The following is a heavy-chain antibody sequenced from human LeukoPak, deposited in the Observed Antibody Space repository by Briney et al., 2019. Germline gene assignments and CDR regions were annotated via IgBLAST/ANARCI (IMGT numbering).Heavy chain of an antibody. CDR2: ISSSSSYI. CDR1: GLTFSSYI. V-gene: IGHV3-21*01. CDR3: ARALSYDYGDSSFDY. Sequence: PGGSLRLSCAASGLTFSSYIMNWVRQAPGKGLEWVSSISSSSSYIYYADSVKGRFTISRDNAKNSLYLQMNSLRAEDTAVYYCARALSYDYGDSSFDYWGQGTLVTVSS. D-gene: IGHD4-17*01. J-gene: IGHJ4*02.